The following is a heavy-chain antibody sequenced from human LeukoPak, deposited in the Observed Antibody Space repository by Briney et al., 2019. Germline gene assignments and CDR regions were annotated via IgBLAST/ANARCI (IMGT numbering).Heavy chain of an antibody. J-gene: IGHJ5*02. CDR1: GGSFSGYY. CDR3: GRETTVRPYSSAWYRKNWFHP. V-gene: IGHV4-34*01. CDR2: INHSGST. Sequence: NPSETLSLTCAVYGGSFSGYYWSWIRQPPGKGLEWIGEINHSGSTNYNPSLKSRVTISVDTSKNQFSLKLSSVTAADTAVYYCGRETTVRPYSSAWYRKNWFHPWGQGTMRTVSS. D-gene: IGHD6-19*01.